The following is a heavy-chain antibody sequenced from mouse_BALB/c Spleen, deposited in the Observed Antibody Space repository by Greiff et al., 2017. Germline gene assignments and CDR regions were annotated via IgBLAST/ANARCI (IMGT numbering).Heavy chain of an antibody. V-gene: IGHV2-9*02. D-gene: IGHD3-1*01. CDR2: IWAGGST. J-gene: IGHJ3*01. CDR3: ARDSSGYWFAY. Sequence: VKLMESGPGLVAPSQSLSITCTVSGFSLTSYGVHWVRQPPGKGLEWLGVIWAGGSTNYNSALMSRLSISKDNSKSQVFLKMNSLQTDDTAMYYCARDSSGYWFAYWGQGTLVTVSA. CDR1: GFSLTSYG.